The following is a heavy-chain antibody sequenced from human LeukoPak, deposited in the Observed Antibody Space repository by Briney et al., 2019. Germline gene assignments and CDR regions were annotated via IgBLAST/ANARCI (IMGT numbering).Heavy chain of an antibody. V-gene: IGHV1-2*02. D-gene: IGHD5-12*01. J-gene: IGHJ5*02. CDR2: VNPNSGDT. Sequence: ASVKVSCKASGYTFTGYYLHWVRQAPGQGLEWMGCVNPNSGDTNYAQKFQGSVTMTRDTSISTAYMELSRLRSDDTAVYYCARVGGYDLSGRGGWFDPWGQGTLVTVSS. CDR3: ARVGGYDLSGRGGWFDP. CDR1: GYTFTGYY.